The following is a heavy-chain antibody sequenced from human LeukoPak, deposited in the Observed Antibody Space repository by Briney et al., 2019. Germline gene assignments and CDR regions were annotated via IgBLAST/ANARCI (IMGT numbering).Heavy chain of an antibody. D-gene: IGHD2-15*01. Sequence: ASVKVSCKASGYTFTGSYMPWVRQPPGQGLKWMGWINPNSGGTNYAQKFQGRVTMTRDTSISTAYMELSRLRSDDTAVYYCAREGIVVVVAAFDYWGQGTLVTVSS. CDR2: INPNSGGT. CDR3: AREGIVVVVAAFDY. CDR1: GYTFTGSY. J-gene: IGHJ4*02. V-gene: IGHV1-2*02.